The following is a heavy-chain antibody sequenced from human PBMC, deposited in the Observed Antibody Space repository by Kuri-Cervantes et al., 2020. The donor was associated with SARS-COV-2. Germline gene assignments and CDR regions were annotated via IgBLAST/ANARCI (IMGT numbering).Heavy chain of an antibody. CDR1: GGSISSSSYY. CDR3: ATRSYYYYYMDV. J-gene: IGHJ6*03. V-gene: IGHV4-39*07. CDR2: IYYSGST. Sequence: ESLKISCTVSGGSISSSSYYWGWIRQPPGKGLEWIGSIYYSGSTYYNPSLKSRVTISVDTSKNQFSLKLSSVTAADTAVYYCATRSYYYYYMDVWGKGTTVTVSS.